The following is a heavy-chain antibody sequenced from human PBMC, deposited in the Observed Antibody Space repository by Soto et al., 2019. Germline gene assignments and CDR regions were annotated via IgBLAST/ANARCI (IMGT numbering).Heavy chain of an antibody. J-gene: IGHJ4*02. Sequence: QGQLQQWGAGLLKPSETLSLTCAVYGGYFSGYYWSWIRQPPGKGLEWIGEINHSGSTNYKPSLKSRVTITVHRSKNQFSLKLSSVTAADTAMYYCAREGYSGSWYQRIYLFDYWGQGTLVTVSS. CDR2: INHSGST. D-gene: IGHD6-13*01. V-gene: IGHV4-34*01. CDR3: AREGYSGSWYQRIYLFDY. CDR1: GGYFSGYY.